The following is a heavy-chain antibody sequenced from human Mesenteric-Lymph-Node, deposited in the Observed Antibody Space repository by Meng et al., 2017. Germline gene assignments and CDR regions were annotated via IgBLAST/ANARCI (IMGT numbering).Heavy chain of an antibody. D-gene: IGHD6-19*01. V-gene: IGHV3-30*04. CDR3: ARDFGIAVAGTPTEDYFDY. CDR1: GFTFSSYA. Sequence: GESLKISCAASGFTFSSYAMHWVRQAPGKGLEWVAVISYDGSNKYYADSVKGRFTISRDNSKNTLYLQMNSLRAEDTAVYYCARDFGIAVAGTPTEDYFDYWGQGTLVTVSS. J-gene: IGHJ4*02. CDR2: ISYDGSNK.